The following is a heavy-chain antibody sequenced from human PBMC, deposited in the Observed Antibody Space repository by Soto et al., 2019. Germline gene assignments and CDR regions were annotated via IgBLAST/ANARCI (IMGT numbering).Heavy chain of an antibody. V-gene: IGHV4-61*08. D-gene: IGHD3-10*01. Sequence: PSETLSLTCTVSGDSVSSNGNYWSWIRQPPGKGLEWIGYVSHSGSISYNPSLKSRVTISVDTSKNQFSLKLSSVTAADTAVYYCARVRNMVRGVATFDYWGQGTLVTVSS. CDR3: ARVRNMVRGVATFDY. CDR2: VSHSGSI. J-gene: IGHJ4*02. CDR1: GDSVSSNGNY.